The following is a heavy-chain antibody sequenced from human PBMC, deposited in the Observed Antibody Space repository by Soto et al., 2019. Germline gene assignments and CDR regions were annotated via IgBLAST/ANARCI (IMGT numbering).Heavy chain of an antibody. CDR3: ASGRGYDILTGYYPYFDY. D-gene: IGHD3-9*01. CDR1: GFTFDDYA. Sequence: EVQLVESGGGLVQPGRSLRLSCAASGFTFDDYAMHWVRQAPGKGLEWVSGISWNSGSIGYADSVKGRFTISRDNAKKSLYLQMNSLRAEDTALYYCASGRGYDILTGYYPYFDYWGQGTLVTVSS. J-gene: IGHJ4*02. CDR2: ISWNSGSI. V-gene: IGHV3-9*01.